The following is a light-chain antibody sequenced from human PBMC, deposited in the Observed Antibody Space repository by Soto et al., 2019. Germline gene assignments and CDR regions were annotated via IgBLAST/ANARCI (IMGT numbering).Light chain of an antibody. CDR3: QQYTNWPPIT. CDR1: QYITIY. Sequence: EIVLTQSPATLSLSPVGIATLCCMASQYITIYLAWYQQKPGQAPRLLIYGSSTRATGVPARFSGSGSGADFTLTISNLQSEDFAVYYCQQYTNWPPITFGQGTRLEIK. J-gene: IGKJ5*01. CDR2: GSS. V-gene: IGKV3-15*01.